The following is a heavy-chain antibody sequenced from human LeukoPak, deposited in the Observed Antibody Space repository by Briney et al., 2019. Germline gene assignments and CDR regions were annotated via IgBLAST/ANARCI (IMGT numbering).Heavy chain of an antibody. J-gene: IGHJ4*02. Sequence: PGGSLRLSCAASEFTFSTYWMSWVRQAPGKGLEWVADIKQDGSEKYYVDSVKGRFTISRQNAKNSLFLQMNSLRAEDTAVYYCAKDAGYYDSSGYYYYFDYWGQGTLVTVSS. CDR3: AKDAGYYDSSGYYYYFDY. CDR2: IKQDGSEK. CDR1: EFTFSTYW. D-gene: IGHD3-22*01. V-gene: IGHV3-7*01.